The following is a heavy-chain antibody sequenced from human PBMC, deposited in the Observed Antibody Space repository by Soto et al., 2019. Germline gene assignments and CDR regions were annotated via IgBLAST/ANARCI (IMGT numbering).Heavy chain of an antibody. J-gene: IGHJ6*03. CDR3: ARGHLAVVPVASWFYYMDV. CDR1: GYTFTNYA. CDR2: INAGNGNT. V-gene: IGHV1-3*01. Sequence: QVQLVQSGAEVEKPGASVKVSCKASGYTFTNYAVHWVRQAPGQRLEWMGWINAGNGNTRFSQNLQGRVTITRDTSARTVYMELSSLRSEDMAVYYCARGHLAVVPVASWFYYMDVWGKGTTVTVSS. D-gene: IGHD2-2*01.